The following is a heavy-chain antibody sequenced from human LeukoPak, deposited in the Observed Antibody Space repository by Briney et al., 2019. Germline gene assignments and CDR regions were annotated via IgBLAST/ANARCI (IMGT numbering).Heavy chain of an antibody. V-gene: IGHV1-24*01. CDR2: FDPEDGET. CDR3: ATETPNPYYDSSGYSHFDY. Sequence: ASVKVSCKVSGYTLTELSMHWVRQAPGKGLEWMGGFDPEDGETIYAQKFQGRVTMTEDTSTDTAYMELSSLRSEDTAVYYCATETPNPYYDSSGYSHFDYWGQGTLVTVSS. J-gene: IGHJ4*02. D-gene: IGHD3-22*01. CDR1: GYTLTELS.